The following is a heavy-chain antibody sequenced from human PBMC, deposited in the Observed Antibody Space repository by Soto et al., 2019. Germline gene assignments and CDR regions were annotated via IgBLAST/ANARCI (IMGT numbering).Heavy chain of an antibody. V-gene: IGHV1-8*01. Sequence: QVQLVQPGAEVRKPGASVKVSCKASGDIFTNFDFNWVRQATGQGLEWIGWMRANSGDTGHDQKFQGRVSMTRDTSMRTAYMELSSLRAEDTAVYYCARYIYGQGFKTWGQGTLFFVSS. D-gene: IGHD3-3*02. CDR1: GDIFTNFD. J-gene: IGHJ5*02. CDR2: MRANSGDT. CDR3: ARYIYGQGFKT.